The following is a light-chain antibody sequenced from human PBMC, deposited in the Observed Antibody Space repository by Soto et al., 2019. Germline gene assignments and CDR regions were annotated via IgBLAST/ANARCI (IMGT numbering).Light chain of an antibody. J-gene: IGKJ5*01. CDR3: QQSYNAPIT. V-gene: IGKV1-39*01. CDR1: QNIINY. Sequence: DIQMTQSPSSLSASVGYRFTITCRASQNIINYLNWYQQKPGKAPQLLIYVASRLESGVPSRFSGSGSGTDFTLTIRSMQPEDFATYYCQQSYNAPITFGKGKRLEIK. CDR2: VAS.